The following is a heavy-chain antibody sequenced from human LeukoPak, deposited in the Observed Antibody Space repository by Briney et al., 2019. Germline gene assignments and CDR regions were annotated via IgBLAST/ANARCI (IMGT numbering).Heavy chain of an antibody. CDR2: IYHSGST. J-gene: IGHJ6*02. D-gene: IGHD3-22*01. CDR1: GGSINSSSYY. V-gene: IGHV4-39*07. CDR3: ARGHSSQYYGMDV. Sequence: PSETLSLTCTVSGGSINSSSYYWGWIRQPPGKGLEWIGSIYHSGSTYYNPSLKSRVTISVDTSKKQFSLTVSSVTAADTAVYYCARGHSSQYYGMDVWGQGTTVTVSS.